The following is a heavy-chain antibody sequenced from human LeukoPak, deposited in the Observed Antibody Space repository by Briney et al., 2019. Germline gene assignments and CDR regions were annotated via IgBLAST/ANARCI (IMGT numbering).Heavy chain of an antibody. CDR1: GFAFSSHL. D-gene: IGHD2-8*01. J-gene: IGHJ6*02. CDR2: VNRDGSET. CDR3: ARNNAMDV. V-gene: IGHV3-7*03. Sequence: GGSLRLSFAASGFAFSSHLMTWVRQVPGRGPEWVANVNRDGSETYYLDSVKGRFTISKDNAKNSLYLQMNSLRAEDTALYHCARNNAMDVWGQGTTVIVSS.